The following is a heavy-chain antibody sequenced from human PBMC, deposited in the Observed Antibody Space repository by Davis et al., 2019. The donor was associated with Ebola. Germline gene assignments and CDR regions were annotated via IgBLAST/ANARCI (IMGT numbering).Heavy chain of an antibody. V-gene: IGHV3-30*04. CDR1: GFTFSSYA. Sequence: GESLKISCAASGFTFSSYAMHWVRQAPGKGLEWVAVISYDGSNKYYADSVKGRFTISRDNSKNTLYLQMNSLRAEDTAVYYCAKWNPGRLAVAGTEDYWGQGTLVTVSS. J-gene: IGHJ4*02. CDR3: AKWNPGRLAVAGTEDY. CDR2: ISYDGSNK. D-gene: IGHD6-19*01.